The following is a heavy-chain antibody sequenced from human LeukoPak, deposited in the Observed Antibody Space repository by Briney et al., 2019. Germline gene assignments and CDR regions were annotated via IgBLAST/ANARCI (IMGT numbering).Heavy chain of an antibody. CDR3: AKFNSRVDRRGYFDY. CDR2: ISGSGGST. Sequence: GGALRLSCAAPGYTLSSYAMSWVRQAPGEGLEWVSVISGSGGSTYYADSVKVRFTISRDNSKITLYLQMNSLRAEDTAVYYYAKFNSRVDRRGYFDYWGQGTLVTVSS. CDR1: GYTLSSYA. D-gene: IGHD5-12*01. V-gene: IGHV3-23*01. J-gene: IGHJ4*02.